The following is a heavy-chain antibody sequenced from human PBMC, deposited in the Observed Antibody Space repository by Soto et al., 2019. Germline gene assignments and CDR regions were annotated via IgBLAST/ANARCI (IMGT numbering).Heavy chain of an antibody. D-gene: IGHD1-26*01. CDR1: GYTFTSYA. CDR2: INAGNGNT. V-gene: IGHV1-3*01. Sequence: ASVKVSCKASGYTFTSYAMHWVRQAPGQRLEWMGWINAGNGNTKYSQKFQGRVIITRDTSASTAYMELSSLRSEDTAAYYCARGGSLYWYFDLWGRGTLVTVSS. CDR3: ARGGSLYWYFDL. J-gene: IGHJ2*01.